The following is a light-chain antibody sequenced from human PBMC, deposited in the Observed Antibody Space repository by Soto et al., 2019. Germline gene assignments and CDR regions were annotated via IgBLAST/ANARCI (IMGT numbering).Light chain of an antibody. V-gene: IGKV1-5*03. J-gene: IGKJ1*01. CDR2: KAS. CDR3: QHYNSYSEA. CDR1: QTISSW. Sequence: DFQMTQSPSTLSGSVGDRVTITSRASQTISSWLAWYQQKPGKAPKLLIYKASTLKSGVPSRFSGSGSGTEFTLTISSLQPDDFATYYCQHYNSYSEAFGQGTKVDI.